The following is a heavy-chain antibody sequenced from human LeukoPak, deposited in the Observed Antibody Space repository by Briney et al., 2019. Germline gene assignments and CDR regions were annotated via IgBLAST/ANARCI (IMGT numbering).Heavy chain of an antibody. CDR3: ASSGSYSRILDY. CDR2: INPKSGGT. V-gene: IGHV1-2*02. J-gene: IGHJ4*02. CDR1: GYTFTGYY. D-gene: IGHD3-10*01. Sequence: ASVTVSFKASGYTFTGYYMHWVRQAPGQGREWMGWINPKSGGTNYAQKFQGRVTMTRDTAISTAYMELSRLRSDDTAVYYCASSGSYSRILDYWGQGTLVTVSS.